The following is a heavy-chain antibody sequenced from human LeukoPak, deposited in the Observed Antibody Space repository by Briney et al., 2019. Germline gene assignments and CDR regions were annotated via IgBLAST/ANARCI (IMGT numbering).Heavy chain of an antibody. V-gene: IGHV4-59*08. D-gene: IGHD3-10*01. Sequence: PSETLSLTCTGSGGSISSYYWSWIRQPPGKGLEWIGYIYYSGSTNYNPSLKSRVTISVDTSKNQFSLKLSPVTAADTAVYYCARHGRYGSGSYYPDYWGQGTLVTVSS. CDR3: ARHGRYGSGSYYPDY. J-gene: IGHJ4*02. CDR1: GGSISSYY. CDR2: IYYSGST.